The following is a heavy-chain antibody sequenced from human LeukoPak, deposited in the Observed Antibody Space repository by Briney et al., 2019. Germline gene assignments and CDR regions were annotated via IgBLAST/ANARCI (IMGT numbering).Heavy chain of an antibody. CDR3: ARASEVRGVIPLYFDY. V-gene: IGHV6-1*01. CDR1: GDSVSSNSAA. Sequence: SQTLSLTCAISGDSVSSNSAAWNWIRQSPSRSLEWLGRTYYRSKWYIDCAVSVKSRITINPDTSKNQFSLQLNSVTPEDTAVYYCARASEVRGVIPLYFDYWGQGTLVSVSS. J-gene: IGHJ4*02. CDR2: TYYRSKWYI. D-gene: IGHD3-10*01.